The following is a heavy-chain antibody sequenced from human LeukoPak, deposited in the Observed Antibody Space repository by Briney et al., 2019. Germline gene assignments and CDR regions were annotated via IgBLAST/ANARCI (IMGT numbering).Heavy chain of an antibody. V-gene: IGHV1-8*01. D-gene: IGHD2-2*01. Sequence: ASVKVSCKGSVYTFTSYDINWVRQATGQGLEWLGWIKPNSGNTGYAQKFQSRVTMTRNTSISTAYMELSSLRSDDTAVYYCARWGCSTISCYSRYWGQGTLVTVSS. CDR1: VYTFTSYD. J-gene: IGHJ4*02. CDR2: IKPNSGNT. CDR3: ARWGCSTISCYSRY.